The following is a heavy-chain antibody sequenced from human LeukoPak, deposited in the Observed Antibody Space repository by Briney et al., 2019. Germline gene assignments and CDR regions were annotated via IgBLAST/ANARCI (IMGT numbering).Heavy chain of an antibody. CDR1: GGSISSYY. V-gene: IGHV4-59*04. J-gene: IGHJ6*02. CDR3: ATQKQWELPTHYYYYYGMDV. Sequence: SETLSLTCTVSGGSISSYYWSWIRQPPGKGLEWIGSIHHSGNTYYNPSLKSRVTISVDTSKNQFSLKLSSVTAADTAVYYCATQKQWELPTHYYYYYGMDVWGQGTTVTVSS. D-gene: IGHD1-26*01. CDR2: IHHSGNT.